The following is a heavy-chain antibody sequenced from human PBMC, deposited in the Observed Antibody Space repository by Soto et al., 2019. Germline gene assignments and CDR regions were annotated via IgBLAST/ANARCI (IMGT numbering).Heavy chain of an antibody. D-gene: IGHD2-2*01. CDR2: INHSGST. J-gene: IGHJ4*02. CDR1: GGSFSGYY. V-gene: IGHV4-34*01. CDR3: ARGLNRYCSSTSCTVFGY. Sequence: QVQLQQWGAGLLKPSETLSLTCAVYGGSFSGYYWSWIRQPPGKGLEWIGEINHSGSTNYNPSLKSRVTISGDTSKNQFSLKLSSVTAADTAVYYCARGLNRYCSSTSCTVFGYWGQGTLVTVSS.